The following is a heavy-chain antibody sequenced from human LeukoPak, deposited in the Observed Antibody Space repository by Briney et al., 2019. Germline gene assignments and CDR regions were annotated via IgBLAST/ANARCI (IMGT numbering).Heavy chain of an antibody. CDR3: ARRTSLRWFDY. D-gene: IGHD1-1*01. J-gene: IGHJ4*02. Sequence: LRLSCAASGFTFSSYEMNWVRQPPGKGLEWIGEINHSGSTNYNPSLKSRVTISVDTSKNQFSLRLSSVTAADTAVYYCARRTSLRWFDYWGQGTLVTVSS. CDR1: GFTFSSYE. CDR2: INHSGST. V-gene: IGHV4-34*01.